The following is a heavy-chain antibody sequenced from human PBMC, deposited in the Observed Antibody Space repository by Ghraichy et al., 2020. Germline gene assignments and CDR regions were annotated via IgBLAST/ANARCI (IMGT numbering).Heavy chain of an antibody. V-gene: IGHV3-11*01. Sequence: GGSLRLSCAASGFTFSDYYMSWIRQAPGKGLEWVSYISSSGSTTHYADSVKGRFTISRDNAKNSLYLQMNSLRAEDTAVYYCARSSAQTYFYGMDVWGQGTTVTGSS. CDR2: ISSSGSTT. J-gene: IGHJ6*02. D-gene: IGHD3-22*01. CDR3: ARSSAQTYFYGMDV. CDR1: GFTFSDYY.